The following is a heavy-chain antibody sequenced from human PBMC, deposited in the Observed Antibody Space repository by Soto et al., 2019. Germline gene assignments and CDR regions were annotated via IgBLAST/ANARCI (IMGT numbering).Heavy chain of an antibody. Sequence: SGPTLVNPTQTLTLTCTFSGFSISTSGVGVGWIRQPPGKALEWLAFTYWDDDNRYNPSLKDRLTVAKDTSKNLVVLLMTNMDPEDTATYYCAHRRGGYNWDDGYFDYWGQETPVTVSS. CDR1: GFSISTSGVG. D-gene: IGHD1-20*01. V-gene: IGHV2-5*02. CDR3: AHRRGGYNWDDGYFDY. J-gene: IGHJ4*02. CDR2: TYWDDDN.